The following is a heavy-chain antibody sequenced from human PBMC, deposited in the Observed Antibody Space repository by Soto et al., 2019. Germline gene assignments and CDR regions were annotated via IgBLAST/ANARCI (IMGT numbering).Heavy chain of an antibody. V-gene: IGHV3-23*01. Sequence: EVQLLESGGGLVQPGGSLRLSCAASGFTFSSYGMIWVRQGPGKGLEWVSGISGTGYSTNYADSVKGRFTISRDNSKNTLYLHMNSLRAEDTAVCYGAKGSHKNLVLWYFDSWGQATLVPVSS. CDR3: AKGSHKNLVLWYFDS. D-gene: IGHD6-6*01. CDR1: GFTFSSYG. J-gene: IGHJ4*02. CDR2: ISGTGYST.